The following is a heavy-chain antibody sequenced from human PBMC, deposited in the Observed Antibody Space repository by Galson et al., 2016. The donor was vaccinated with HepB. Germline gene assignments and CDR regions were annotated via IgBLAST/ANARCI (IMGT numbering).Heavy chain of an antibody. CDR2: ISHNGNYK. J-gene: IGHJ4*02. CDR1: GFSFRSYG. Sequence: SLRLSCAATGFSFRSYGMQWVRQAPGKGLEWVAVISHNGNYKYYADSVKGRFTISRDNSKTTVYLQMNSLRAEDTAVYYCAKDPSRLLEAGRLDSWGQGTLVTVSS. CDR3: AKDPSRLLEAGRLDS. V-gene: IGHV3-30*18. D-gene: IGHD6-19*01.